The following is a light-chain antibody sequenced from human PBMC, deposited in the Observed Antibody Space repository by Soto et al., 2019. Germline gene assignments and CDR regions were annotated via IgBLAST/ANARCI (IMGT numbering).Light chain of an antibody. Sequence: IGMTQTPLSLSVTPGQPASIACKSSQSLLHTHGKTYLYWYLQKPGKPPQLLIYAVSKRFSGVPDRFSGSGSGTDFTLKISRVEAEDVGLYYCMQGIQLPNTFGQGTRLEIK. V-gene: IGKV2D-29*01. CDR1: QSLLHTHGKTY. J-gene: IGKJ5*01. CDR2: AVS. CDR3: MQGIQLPNT.